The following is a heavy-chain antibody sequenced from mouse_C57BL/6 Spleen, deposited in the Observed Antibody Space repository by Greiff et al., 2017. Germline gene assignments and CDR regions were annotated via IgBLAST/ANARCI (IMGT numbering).Heavy chain of an antibody. J-gene: IGHJ4*01. CDR2: ISSGGSYT. V-gene: IGHV5-6*01. CDR3: ARGGAYAMDY. Sequence: EVKLVESGGDLVKPGGSLKLSCAASGFTFSSYGMSWVRQTPDKRLEWVATISSGGSYTYYPDSVKGRFTISRANAKSTLYRQMSSLKSEDTALYYCARGGAYAMDYWGQGTSGTVSS. CDR1: GFTFSSYG.